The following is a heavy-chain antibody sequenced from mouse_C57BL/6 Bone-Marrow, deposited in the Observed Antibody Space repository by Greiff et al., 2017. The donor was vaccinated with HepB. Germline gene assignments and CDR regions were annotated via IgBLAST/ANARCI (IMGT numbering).Heavy chain of an antibody. CDR2: IRLKSDNYAT. CDR3: TYYYGSSPFDY. D-gene: IGHD1-1*01. CDR1: GFTFSNYW. V-gene: IGHV6-3*01. J-gene: IGHJ2*01. Sequence: EVMLVESGGGLVQPGGSMKLSCVASGFTFSNYWMNWVRQSPEKGLEWVAQIRLKSDNYATHYAESVKGRFTISRDDSKSSVYLQMNNLRAEDTGIYYCTYYYGSSPFDYWGQGTTLTVSS.